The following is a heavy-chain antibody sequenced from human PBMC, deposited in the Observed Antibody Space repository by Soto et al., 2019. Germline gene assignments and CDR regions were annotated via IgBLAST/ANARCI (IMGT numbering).Heavy chain of an antibody. V-gene: IGHV3-21*01. J-gene: IGHJ4*02. CDR2: ISSSSSYI. D-gene: IGHD5-12*01. Sequence: GGSLRLSCAASGFTFSSYSMNWVRQAPGKGLEWVSSISSSSSYIYYADSVKGRFTISRDNAKNSLYLQMNSLRAEDTAVYYCARGLVDIVATIDYWGQGTLVTVSS. CDR1: GFTFSSYS. CDR3: ARGLVDIVATIDY.